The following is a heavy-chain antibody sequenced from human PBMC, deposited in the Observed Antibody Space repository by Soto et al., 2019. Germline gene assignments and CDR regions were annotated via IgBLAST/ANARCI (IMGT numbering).Heavy chain of an antibody. V-gene: IGHV4-39*01. J-gene: IGHJ4*02. CDR2: IYYSGST. Sequence: TLSLTCTVSGGSISSSSYYWGWIRQPPGKGLEWIGSIYYSGSTYYNPSLKSRVTISVDTSKNQFSLKLSSVTAADTAVYYCARQAEVAAAGTTNVGGFDYWGQGTLVTVPQ. CDR1: GGSISSSSYY. CDR3: ARQAEVAAAGTTNVGGFDY. D-gene: IGHD6-13*01.